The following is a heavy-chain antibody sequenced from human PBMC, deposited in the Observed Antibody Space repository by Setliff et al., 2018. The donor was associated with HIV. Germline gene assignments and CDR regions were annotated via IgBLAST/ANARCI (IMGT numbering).Heavy chain of an antibody. CDR2: MSKRGTY. Sequence: ASETLSLTCTVSGGSVSSGAYFWSWIRQHPGKGLEWMGYMSKRGTYIINPSLESRMTMSVDTSKNQLYLRLKSVTAADTAVYFCARDAAEASIPGGWFDSWGPGTLVTVSS. V-gene: IGHV4-31*03. CDR1: GGSVSSGAYF. D-gene: IGHD2-21*01. J-gene: IGHJ5*01. CDR3: ARDAAEASIPGGWFDS.